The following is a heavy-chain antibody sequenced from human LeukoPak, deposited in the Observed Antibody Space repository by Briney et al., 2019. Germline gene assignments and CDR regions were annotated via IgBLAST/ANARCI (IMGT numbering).Heavy chain of an antibody. CDR3: ARDSGYQLLSGYYYYMDV. Sequence: GGSLRLSCAASGFTFSSYAMSWVRQAPGKGLEWVSAISGSGGSTYYADSVKGRFTISRDNSKNTLYLQMNSLRAEDTAVYYCARDSGYQLLSGYYYYMDVWGKGTTVTVSS. D-gene: IGHD2-2*01. J-gene: IGHJ6*03. V-gene: IGHV3-23*01. CDR2: ISGSGGST. CDR1: GFTFSSYA.